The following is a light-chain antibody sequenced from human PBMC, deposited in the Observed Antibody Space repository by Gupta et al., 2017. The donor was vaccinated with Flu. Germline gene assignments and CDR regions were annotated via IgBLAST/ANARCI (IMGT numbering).Light chain of an antibody. CDR2: AAS. Sequence: AIQMTQSPSSLSASVGDRVTITCWASQAIRNELGWYQQRPGRAPQLLIYAASALQSGVSSRFSGAGSGTLFTLTISRLRPEDSATYYCLQDYNYPRTFGQGTKLVI. V-gene: IGKV1-6*01. J-gene: IGKJ2*01. CDR1: QAIRNE. CDR3: LQDYNYPRT.